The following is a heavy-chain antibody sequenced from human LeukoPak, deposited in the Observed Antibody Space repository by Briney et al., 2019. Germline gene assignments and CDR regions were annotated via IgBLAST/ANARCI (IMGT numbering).Heavy chain of an antibody. Sequence: SVKVSCKASGGTFTSYGISWVRQAPGQGLEWMGRISPILGIANYAQKFQGRVTITADKSTSTAYMELSSLSSEDTAVYYCASRVGAPAEFDYWGQGTLVTVSS. CDR2: ISPILGIA. D-gene: IGHD1-26*01. J-gene: IGHJ4*02. CDR1: GGTFTSYG. V-gene: IGHV1-69*04. CDR3: ASRVGAPAEFDY.